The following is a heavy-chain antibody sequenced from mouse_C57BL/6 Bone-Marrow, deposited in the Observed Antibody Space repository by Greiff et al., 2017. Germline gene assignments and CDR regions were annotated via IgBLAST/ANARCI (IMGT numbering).Heavy chain of an antibody. CDR3: ARNPHYYDSPYYFDY. CDR2: LNPSSGYT. CDR1: GYTFTSYT. J-gene: IGHJ2*01. Sequence: VQLQQSGAELARPGASVKMSCTASGYTFTSYTMHWVKQRPGQGLEWIGYLNPSSGYTKSNQKFKDKATLTADKYSSTAYMQQSRLTSEDSAVYYCARNPHYYDSPYYFDYWGQGTTRTVSS. V-gene: IGHV1-4*01. D-gene: IGHD1-1*01.